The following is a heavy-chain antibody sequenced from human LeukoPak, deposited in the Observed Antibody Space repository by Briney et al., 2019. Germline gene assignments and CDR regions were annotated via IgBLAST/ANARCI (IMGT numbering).Heavy chain of an antibody. CDR2: ISSSSSYI. J-gene: IGHJ5*02. CDR3: ARVGNDYGDSNWFDP. CDR1: GFTFSSYS. D-gene: IGHD4-17*01. Sequence: GGSLRLSCAASGFTFSSYSMNWVRQAPGEGLEWVSSISSSSSYIYYADSVKGRFTISRDNAKNSLYLQMNSLRAEDTAVYYCARVGNDYGDSNWFDPWGQGTLVTVSS. V-gene: IGHV3-21*01.